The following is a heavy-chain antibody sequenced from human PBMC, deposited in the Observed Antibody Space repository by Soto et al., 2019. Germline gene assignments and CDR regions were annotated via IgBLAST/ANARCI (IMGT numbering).Heavy chain of an antibody. CDR1: GFTFSDYT. CDR3: ARRTSGYFGY. D-gene: IGHD6-19*01. CDR2: ILSDYNT. V-gene: IGHV3-23*03. J-gene: IGHJ4*02. Sequence: EVPLLESGGGLVQPGGSLTLSSAASGFTFSDYTMTWVRQAPGKVLECISVILSDYNTYYAGSVRGRFTISRDNSKNTLYLEMNSLRAEDTAVYYCARRTSGYFGYWGQGALVTVSS.